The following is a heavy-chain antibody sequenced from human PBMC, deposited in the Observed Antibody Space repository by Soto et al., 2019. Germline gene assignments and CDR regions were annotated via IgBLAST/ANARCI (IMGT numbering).Heavy chain of an antibody. CDR1: GFTFGDYA. J-gene: IGHJ3*02. Sequence: GGSLRLSCTASGFTFGDYAMSWFRQAPGKGLEWVGFIRSKAYGGTTEYAASVKGRFTISRDDSKSIAYLQMNSLKTEDTAVYYCTGLGGVDAFDIWGQGTMVTVSS. D-gene: IGHD3-16*01. V-gene: IGHV3-49*03. CDR3: TGLGGVDAFDI. CDR2: IRSKAYGGTT.